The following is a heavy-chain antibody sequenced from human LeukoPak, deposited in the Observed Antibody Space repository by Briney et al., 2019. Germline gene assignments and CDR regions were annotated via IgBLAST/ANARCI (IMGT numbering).Heavy chain of an antibody. V-gene: IGHV4-59*01. CDR3: ARDLGGIYFDY. D-gene: IGHD1-26*01. Sequence: PSETLSLTCIVSGGSISSYYWSWIRQPPGKGLEWIGSIHFSGSTNYNPSLRSRVTISVDTSKNQLSLKLSSVTAADTAVYYCARDLGGIYFDYWGQGTLVTVSS. CDR1: GGSISSYY. J-gene: IGHJ4*02. CDR2: IHFSGST.